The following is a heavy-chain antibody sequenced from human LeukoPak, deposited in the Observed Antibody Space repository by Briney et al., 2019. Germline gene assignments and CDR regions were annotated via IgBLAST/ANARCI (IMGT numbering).Heavy chain of an antibody. CDR2: ISSSSSYI. CDR1: GFTFSSYS. V-gene: IGHV3-21*01. Sequence: TAGGSLRLSCAASGFTFSSYSMNWVRQAPGKGLEWVSSISSSSSYIYYADSVKGRFTISRDNAKNSLYLQMNSLRAEDTAVYYCARDPIAELDVLLWFGEAKGLNWFDPWGQGTLVTVSS. CDR3: ARDPIAELDVLLWFGEAKGLNWFDP. D-gene: IGHD3-10*01. J-gene: IGHJ5*02.